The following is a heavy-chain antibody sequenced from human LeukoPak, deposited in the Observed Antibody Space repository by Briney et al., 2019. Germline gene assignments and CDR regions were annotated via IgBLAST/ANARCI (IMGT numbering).Heavy chain of an antibody. Sequence: GGSLRLSCAASGFTFNEYPMHWVRQAPGKGLVWVSRLAGDGSGTNYADSVRGRFTISRDNVKNTLYLQMSTLTAEDTAVYYCAKDLGGWELLFDYWGQGTLVTVSS. CDR1: GFTFNEYP. D-gene: IGHD1-26*01. CDR3: AKDLGGWELLFDY. J-gene: IGHJ4*02. CDR2: LAGDGSGT. V-gene: IGHV3-74*01.